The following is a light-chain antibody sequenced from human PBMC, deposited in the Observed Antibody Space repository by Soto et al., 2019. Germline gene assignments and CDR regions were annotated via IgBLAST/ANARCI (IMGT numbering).Light chain of an antibody. CDR1: QSIDRW. CDR2: AAS. CDR3: QQSYSTPIT. J-gene: IGKJ5*01. Sequence: MTQSPSTLSGSVGDRVTITCRASQSIDRWLAWYQQKPGKAPKLLIYAASSLQSGVPSRFSGSGSGTDFTLTISSLQPEDFATYYCQQSYSTPITFGQGTRLEI. V-gene: IGKV1-39*01.